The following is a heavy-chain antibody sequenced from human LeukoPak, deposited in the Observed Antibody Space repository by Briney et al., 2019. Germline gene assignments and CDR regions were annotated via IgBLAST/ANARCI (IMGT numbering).Heavy chain of an antibody. V-gene: IGHV3-11*04. CDR3: ARRDSGSRGFDS. CDR1: GFTFSDYY. D-gene: IGHD3-10*01. CDR2: ISSSGSTI. J-gene: IGHJ4*02. Sequence: GGSLRLSCAASGFTFSDYYMSWIRQAPGKGLEWVSYISSSGSTIDYADSVKGRFTVSRDNAKTSLYLQMNSLRAEDTAVYYCARRDSGSRGFDSWGQGTLVTVSS.